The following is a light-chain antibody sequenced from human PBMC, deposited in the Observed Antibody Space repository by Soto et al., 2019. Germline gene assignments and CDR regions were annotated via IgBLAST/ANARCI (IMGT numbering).Light chain of an antibody. Sequence: QSALSQPPSASGTPGQRVTFSCSGSSSNIGTKTVNWYQQVPGTAPKLLIYRNTQRPAGVPDRFSGSKSGTSASLAISGLQSEDEADYFCAAWDDSLNGYVFGSGTKVT. CDR1: SSNIGTKT. V-gene: IGLV1-44*01. J-gene: IGLJ1*01. CDR2: RNT. CDR3: AAWDDSLNGYV.